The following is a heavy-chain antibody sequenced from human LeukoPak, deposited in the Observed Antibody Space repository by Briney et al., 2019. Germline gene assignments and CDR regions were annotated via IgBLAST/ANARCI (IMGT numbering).Heavy chain of an antibody. J-gene: IGHJ4*02. CDR3: AKEGVMVRGMIGYFDY. V-gene: IGHV3-53*01. CDR1: GFTVSSNY. Sequence: GGSLRLSCAASGFTVSSNYMTWVRQAPGKGLEWVSVIYSGGSTYHADSVMGRFTISRDNSKNTVYLQMNSLRAEDTAVYYCAKEGVMVRGMIGYFDYWGQGILVTVSS. D-gene: IGHD3-10*01. CDR2: IYSGGST.